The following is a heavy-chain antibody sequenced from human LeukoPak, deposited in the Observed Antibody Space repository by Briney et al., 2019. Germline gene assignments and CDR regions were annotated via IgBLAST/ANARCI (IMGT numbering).Heavy chain of an antibody. D-gene: IGHD2-15*01. J-gene: IGHJ6*02. CDR3: ARFTRLGAVAATPALDV. CDR2: INPNSGGT. CDR1: GYTFTGYY. V-gene: IGHV1-2*02. Sequence: GASVKVSCKASGYTFTGYYMHWVRQAPGQGLEWMGWINPNSGGTNYAQKFQGRVTMTRDTSISTAYMELSRLRSDDTAVYYCARFTRLGAVAATPALDVWGQGTTVTVSS.